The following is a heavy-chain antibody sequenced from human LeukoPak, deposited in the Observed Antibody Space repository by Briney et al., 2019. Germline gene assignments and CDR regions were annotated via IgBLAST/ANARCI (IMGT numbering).Heavy chain of an antibody. V-gene: IGHV3-74*01. CDR2: INSGGSST. CDR3: VARDFFYGVDI. D-gene: IGHD2-21*02. J-gene: IGHJ6*02. CDR1: GFTFSRYW. Sequence: PGGSLRLSCAASGFTFSRYWMHWVRQAPGKGLVWVSRINSGGSSTNYADSVKGRLTISRDNAKNTLYLQMNSLRAEDTAVYYCVARDFFYGVDIWGQGTTVTVSS.